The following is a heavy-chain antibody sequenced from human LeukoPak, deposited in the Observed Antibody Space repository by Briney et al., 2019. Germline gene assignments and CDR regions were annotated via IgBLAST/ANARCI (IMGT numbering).Heavy chain of an antibody. Sequence: SETLSLTCTVSGGSISSGGYYWTWIRQHPGKGLEWIGYIYYSGSTYYNPSLKSRVTMSVDTSKIQFSLKLSSVTAADTAVYYCARGAVRGVIDFDYWGQGTLVSVSS. CDR2: IYYSGST. V-gene: IGHV4-31*03. J-gene: IGHJ4*02. CDR3: ARGAVRGVIDFDY. CDR1: GGSISSGGYY. D-gene: IGHD3-10*01.